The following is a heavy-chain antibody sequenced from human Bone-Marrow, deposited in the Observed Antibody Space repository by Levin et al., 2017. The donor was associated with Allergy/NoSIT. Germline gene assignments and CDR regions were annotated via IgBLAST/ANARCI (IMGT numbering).Heavy chain of an antibody. D-gene: IGHD2-21*02. CDR3: ARDLVTAIPAVGWFDR. Sequence: GGSLRLSCAASGFTFSSYGMHWVRQAPGTGLEWVAVIWYDGSNKNYADSVKGRFTVSRDNSKNTLYLQMDSLRAEDTAVYYFARDLVTAIPAVGWFDRWGQGTLVTVSS. CDR1: GFTFSSYG. V-gene: IGHV3-33*01. J-gene: IGHJ5*02. CDR2: IWYDGSNK.